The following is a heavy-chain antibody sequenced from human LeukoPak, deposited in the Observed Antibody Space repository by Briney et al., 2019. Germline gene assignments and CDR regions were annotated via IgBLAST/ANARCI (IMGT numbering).Heavy chain of an antibody. Sequence: GGSLRLSCTASGFKFDDYGMHWVRQAPGKGLEWVAFIQYNGTNKDYADSVRGRFTISRDNSKNTVSLQMNSLKPEDTALYYCVKDIRRGYNFGYDQFAYWGQGTLVTVSS. V-gene: IGHV3-30*02. J-gene: IGHJ4*02. CDR3: VKDIRRGYNFGYDQFAY. CDR2: IQYNGTNK. D-gene: IGHD5-18*01. CDR1: GFKFDDYG.